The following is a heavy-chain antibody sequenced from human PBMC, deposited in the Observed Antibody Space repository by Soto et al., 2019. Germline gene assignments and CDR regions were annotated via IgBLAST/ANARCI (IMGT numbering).Heavy chain of an antibody. CDR3: VRSGDYRSGSYWYFFDY. CDR2: ISSSGSTI. J-gene: IGHJ4*02. D-gene: IGHD3-10*01. CDR1: GFTFSDYY. V-gene: IGHV3-11*01. Sequence: GGSLRLSCAASGFTFSDYYMSWIRQAPGKGLEWVSYISSSGSTIYYADSVKGRFTISRDNAKKSLYLQLDSLRAEDTAVYYCVRSGDYRSGSYWYFFDYWGQGTQVTVSS.